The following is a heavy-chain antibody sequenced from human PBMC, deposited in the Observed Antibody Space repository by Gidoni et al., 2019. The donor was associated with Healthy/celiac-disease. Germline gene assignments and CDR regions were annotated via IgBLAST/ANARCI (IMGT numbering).Heavy chain of an antibody. CDR3: ARDLGKYYDFWSGNYYYYGMDV. V-gene: IGHV1-3*05. CDR1: GYTFTSYA. CDR2: INAGNGNT. Sequence: QVQLVQSGAEEKKPGASVKVSCKASGYTFTSYAMHWVRQAPGQRLEWMGWINAGNGNTKYSQKFQGRVTITRDTSASTAYMELSSLRSEDTAVYYCARDLGKYYDFWSGNYYYYGMDVWGQGTTVTVSS. D-gene: IGHD3-3*01. J-gene: IGHJ6*02.